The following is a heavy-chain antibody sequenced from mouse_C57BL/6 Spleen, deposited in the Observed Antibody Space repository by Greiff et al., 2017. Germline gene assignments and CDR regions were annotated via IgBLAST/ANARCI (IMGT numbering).Heavy chain of an antibody. V-gene: IGHV5-17*01. CDR3: ARAYYDYDDY. J-gene: IGHJ2*01. Sequence: EVQRVESGGGLVKPGGSLKLSCAASGFTFSDYGMHWVRQAPEKGLEWVAYISSGSSTIYYADTVKGRFTISRDNAKNTRFLQMTSLRSEDTAMYYCARAYYDYDDYWGQGTTLTASS. CDR1: GFTFSDYG. CDR2: ISSGSSTI. D-gene: IGHD2-4*01.